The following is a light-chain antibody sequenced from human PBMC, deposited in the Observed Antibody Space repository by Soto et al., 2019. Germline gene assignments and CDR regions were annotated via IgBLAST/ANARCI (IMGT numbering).Light chain of an antibody. V-gene: IGLV1-44*01. J-gene: IGLJ1*01. CDR3: AAWDDSLNFPYV. CDR2: DTN. Sequence: QSVLTQPPSASGTPGQRVTISCAGSSSNIGGNTVHWYQQLAGTAPKLLIYDTNQRPSGVPDLFSGSKSGTSASLAISGLQSEDEADYYCAAWDDSLNFPYVFGTGTKLTVL. CDR1: SSNIGGNT.